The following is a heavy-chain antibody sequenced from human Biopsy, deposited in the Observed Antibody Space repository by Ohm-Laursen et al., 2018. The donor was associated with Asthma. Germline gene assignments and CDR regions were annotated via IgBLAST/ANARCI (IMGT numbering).Heavy chain of an antibody. Sequence: SLRLSRAASGFMISAKYINWARQAPGKGLEWVSTIYSGGGTFYAESVQGRFTISRDYSKNTVYLQMHSLTTEDTAVYFCATPYYYDSSGWGYWGQGTLVTVSS. V-gene: IGHV3-53*01. CDR2: IYSGGGT. J-gene: IGHJ4*02. CDR3: ATPYYYDSSGWGY. D-gene: IGHD3-22*01. CDR1: GFMISAKY.